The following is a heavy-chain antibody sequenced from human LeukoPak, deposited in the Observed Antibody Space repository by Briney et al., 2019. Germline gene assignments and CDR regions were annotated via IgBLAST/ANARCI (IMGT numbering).Heavy chain of an antibody. J-gene: IGHJ4*02. CDR2: TYYRSKVYN. D-gene: IGHD4-17*01. Sequence: SQTLSLTCAISGDSVSSNSAAWNWIRQSPLRGLEWLGRTYYRSKVYNDYAVSVKSRITINPDTSRNQFSLQLNSVTPEDTAVYYCARAATVTPFDYWGQGTLVTVSS. V-gene: IGHV6-1*01. CDR1: GDSVSSNSAA. CDR3: ARAATVTPFDY.